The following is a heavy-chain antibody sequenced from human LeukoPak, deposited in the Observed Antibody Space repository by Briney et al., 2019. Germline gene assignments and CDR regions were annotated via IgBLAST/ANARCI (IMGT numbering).Heavy chain of an antibody. CDR1: GYTFGDYG. J-gene: IGHJ4*02. D-gene: IGHD3-10*01. V-gene: IGHV3-49*04. CDR2: IRRKVDGATT. Sequence: PGGSLRLSCTASGYTFGDYGLAWVRQAPGKSLEWVGFIRRKVDGATTEYAASVKGRFTISRDDSKRIAYLQMNSLRTEDTAVYYCTRPLRGSGSYSFDHWGGGTRVTVSS. CDR3: TRPLRGSGSYSFDH.